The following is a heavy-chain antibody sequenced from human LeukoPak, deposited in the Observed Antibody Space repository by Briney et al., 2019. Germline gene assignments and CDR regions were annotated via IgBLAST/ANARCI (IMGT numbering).Heavy chain of an antibody. CDR2: ISGSGGST. V-gene: IGHV3-23*01. CDR3: ARRGSITMVRGVIPNYYYYYGMDV. J-gene: IGHJ6*02. CDR1: GFTFSSYA. Sequence: PGGSLRLSCAASGFTFSSYAMGWVRQAPGKGLEWVSAISGSGGSTYYADSVKGRFTISRDNSKNTLYLQMNSLRAEDTAVYYCARRGSITMVRGVIPNYYYYYGMDVWGQGTTVTVSS. D-gene: IGHD3-10*01.